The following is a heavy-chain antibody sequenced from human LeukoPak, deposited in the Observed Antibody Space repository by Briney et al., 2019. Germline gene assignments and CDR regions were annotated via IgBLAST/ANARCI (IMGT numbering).Heavy chain of an antibody. CDR2: IISVFDMT. Sequence: SVKVSGKTFGGTFTSYTINWVRQAPGQGFEWMGWIISVFDMTDYAQKFQGRISITADKSTATGYMELSGLRSEDTAVYYCALRSELERLPGSEHWGQDTVVTVSS. CDR3: ALRSELERLPGSEH. V-gene: IGHV1-69*02. D-gene: IGHD1-1*01. CDR1: GGTFTSYT. J-gene: IGHJ1*01.